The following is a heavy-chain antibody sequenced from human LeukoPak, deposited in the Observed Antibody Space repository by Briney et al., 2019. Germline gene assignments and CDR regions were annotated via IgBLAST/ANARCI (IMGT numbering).Heavy chain of an antibody. V-gene: IGHV4-39*01. CDR2: IYYSGST. D-gene: IGHD6-6*01. CDR3: ASLIAARRSDIPNYFDY. CDR1: GGSISSSSYY. J-gene: IGHJ4*02. Sequence: PSETLSLTCTVSGGSISSSSYYWGWIRQPPGKGLEGIGSIYYSGSTYYNPSLKSRVTISVDTSKNQFSLKLSSVTAADTAVYYCASLIAARRSDIPNYFDYWGQGTLVTVSS.